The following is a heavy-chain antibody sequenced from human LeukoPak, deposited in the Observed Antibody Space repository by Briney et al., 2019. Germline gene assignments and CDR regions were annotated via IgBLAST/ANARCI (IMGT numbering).Heavy chain of an antibody. D-gene: IGHD3-16*01. CDR2: MYTSGST. CDR1: GGSMSSDY. Sequence: PSETLSLTCSVSGGSMSSDYYSWIRQPAGEGLEWLGRMYTSGSTNYNPSLQSRVTMSVDTSKNQFSLRLSSVTADTAVYYCCRSAYTYGPFDYWGQGTLVAVSS. CDR3: CRSAYTYGPFDY. J-gene: IGHJ4*02. V-gene: IGHV4-4*07.